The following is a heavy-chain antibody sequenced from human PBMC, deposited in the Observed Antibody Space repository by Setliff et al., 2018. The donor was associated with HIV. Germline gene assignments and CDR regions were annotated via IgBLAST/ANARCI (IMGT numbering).Heavy chain of an antibody. J-gene: IGHJ4*02. D-gene: IGHD6-13*01. Sequence: SVKVSCKASGGTFSSYTINWVRQAPGQGLEWMGGILPMLNIANFTQKFQGRVTITADKSTSTAYMELSSLRPEDTAVYYCASGRGSWSHARPTIYFDYWGQGTLVTVSS. CDR1: GGTFSSYT. CDR3: ASGRGSWSHARPTIYFDY. CDR2: ILPMLNIA. V-gene: IGHV1-69*10.